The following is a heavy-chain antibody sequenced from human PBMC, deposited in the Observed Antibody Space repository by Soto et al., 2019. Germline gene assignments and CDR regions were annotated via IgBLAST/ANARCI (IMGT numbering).Heavy chain of an antibody. J-gene: IGHJ6*02. CDR2: IYYSGST. CDR1: GGSISSGGYY. V-gene: IGHV4-31*03. Sequence: QVQLQESGPGLVKPSQTLSLTCTVSGGSISSGGYYWSWIRQHPGKGLEWIGYIYYSGSTYYNPSLKSRVTISVDTSKNRFSLKLSSVTAADTAVYYCARVYCSGGSCYRAFSYYGMDVWGQGTTVTVSS. CDR3: ARVYCSGGSCYRAFSYYGMDV. D-gene: IGHD2-15*01.